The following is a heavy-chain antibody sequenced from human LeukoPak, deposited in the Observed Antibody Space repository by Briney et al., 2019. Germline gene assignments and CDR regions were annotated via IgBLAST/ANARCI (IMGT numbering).Heavy chain of an antibody. J-gene: IGHJ3*02. V-gene: IGHV3-30-3*01. CDR2: ISYDGSNK. Sequence: GRSLRLSCAASGFTFSSYAMHWVRQAPGKGLEWVAVISYDGSNKYYADSVKGRFTISRDNSKNTLYLQMNSLRAEDTAVYYCARDSGGGYDAFDIWGQGTMVTVSS. CDR3: ARDSGGGYDAFDI. D-gene: IGHD3-16*01. CDR1: GFTFSSYA.